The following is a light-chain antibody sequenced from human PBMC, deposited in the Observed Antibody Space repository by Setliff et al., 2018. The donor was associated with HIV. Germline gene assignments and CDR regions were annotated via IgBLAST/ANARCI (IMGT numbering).Light chain of an antibody. J-gene: IGLJ3*02. Sequence: QSVLTQPHSVSGSPGQSVTISCTGTSSDVGGYSFVSWYQQHPNKAPELMVYAVNKRPSGVPDRFSGSKSGNTASLTISGLQPDDEADYYCCSYAGNYAWVFGGGTQRTVL. CDR1: SSDVGGYSF. V-gene: IGLV2-11*01. CDR2: AVN. CDR3: CSYAGNYAWV.